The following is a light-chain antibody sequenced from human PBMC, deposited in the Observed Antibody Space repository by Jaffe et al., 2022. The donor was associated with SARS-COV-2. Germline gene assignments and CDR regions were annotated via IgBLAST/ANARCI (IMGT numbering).Light chain of an antibody. Sequence: EIVLTQSPGTLSLSPGERATLSCRASQSISRHLAWYQQKPGQAPRLLIYGASNRATGIPARFSGSGSGTDFTLTISGLEPEDFAVYYCQQRSGWPPLTFGGGTKVEIK. V-gene: IGKV3-11*01. CDR3: QQRSGWPPLT. CDR2: GAS. J-gene: IGKJ4*01. CDR1: QSISRH.